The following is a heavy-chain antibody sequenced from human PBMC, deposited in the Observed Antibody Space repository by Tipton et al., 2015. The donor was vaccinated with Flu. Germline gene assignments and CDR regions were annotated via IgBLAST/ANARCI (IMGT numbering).Heavy chain of an antibody. CDR3: ARLSYYDVDLKNFYFDY. Sequence: TLSLTCSVSGGSMSGYSWSWIRQPPGKGLEWIGDLYYSGSTYYNPSLKSRVATSVDTSTNQFSLKLSSVTAADTAVYYCARLSYYDVDLKNFYFDYWGQGALVTVSS. D-gene: IGHD3-10*02. V-gene: IGHV4-59*04. CDR1: GGSMSGYS. CDR2: LYYSGST. J-gene: IGHJ4*02.